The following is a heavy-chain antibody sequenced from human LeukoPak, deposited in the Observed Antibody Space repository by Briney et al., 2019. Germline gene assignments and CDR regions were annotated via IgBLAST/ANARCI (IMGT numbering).Heavy chain of an antibody. J-gene: IGHJ1*01. Sequence: SETLSLTCTVSGGSISSYYWSWIRQPPGEGLEWIGYIYYSGSTNYNPSLKSRVTISVDTSKNQFSLKLSSVTAADTAVYYCARGGAYDSSGYYTIQHWGQGTLVTVSS. D-gene: IGHD3-22*01. CDR2: IYYSGST. CDR3: ARGGAYDSSGYYTIQH. CDR1: GGSISSYY. V-gene: IGHV4-59*08.